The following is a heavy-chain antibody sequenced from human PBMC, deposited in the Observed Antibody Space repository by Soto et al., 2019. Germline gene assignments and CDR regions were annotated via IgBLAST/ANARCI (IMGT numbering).Heavy chain of an antibody. D-gene: IGHD3-9*01. CDR2: ISLSGAT. Sequence: PXETLSLPCTGSGVSITSYVWSWIRQTPGKGLDWIGSISLSGATYSNPSLKGRAALSVDTSENHLSLTLNSVTSADTAVYFCARDPRDGYKRYFEVWGQGNQVTVSS. V-gene: IGHV4-59*01. J-gene: IGHJ4*02. CDR3: ARDPRDGYKRYFEV. CDR1: GVSITSYV.